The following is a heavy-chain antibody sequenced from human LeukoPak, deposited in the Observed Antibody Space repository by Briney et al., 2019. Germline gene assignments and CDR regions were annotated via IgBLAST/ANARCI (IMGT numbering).Heavy chain of an antibody. CDR2: INPNTGDT. CDR1: GYTFTGYY. J-gene: IGHJ4*02. D-gene: IGHD2-21*01. CDR3: AVAPGDY. V-gene: IGHV1-2*02. Sequence: ASVKVSCEASGYTFTGYYMHWVRQAPGQGLEWMGWINPNTGDTHYAQKFQGRVTLTRDTSITTVYMELSRLTSDDTAIFYCAVAPGDYWGQGTLVTVSS.